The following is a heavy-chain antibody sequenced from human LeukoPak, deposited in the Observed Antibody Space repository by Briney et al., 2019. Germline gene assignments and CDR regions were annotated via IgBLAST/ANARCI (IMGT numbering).Heavy chain of an antibody. Sequence: SVKVSCKASGGTFSSYAISWVRQAPGQGLEWMGGIIPIFGTANYAQKFQGRVTITTGESTSTAYVELSSLRSEDTAVYYCAKAPVIVVVIITDFDYWGQGTLVTVSS. CDR3: AKAPVIVVVIITDFDY. CDR1: GGTFSSYA. CDR2: IIPIFGTA. V-gene: IGHV1-69*05. D-gene: IGHD3-22*01. J-gene: IGHJ4*02.